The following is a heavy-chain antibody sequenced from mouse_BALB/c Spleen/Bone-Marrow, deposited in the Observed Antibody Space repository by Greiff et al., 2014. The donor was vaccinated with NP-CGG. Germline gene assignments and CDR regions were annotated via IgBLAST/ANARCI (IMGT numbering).Heavy chain of an antibody. J-gene: IGHJ4*01. Sequence: VTLKESGAELVKPGASVKLSCTASGFNIKDTYMHWVKQRPEQGLEWIGRIDPANGNTKYGPKFQGKATITADTSSNTAYLQLSSLTSEDTAVYYCARVKLWSYAMDYWGQGTSVTVSS. CDR1: GFNIKDTY. D-gene: IGHD1-1*02. V-gene: IGHV14-3*02. CDR3: ARVKLWSYAMDY. CDR2: IDPANGNT.